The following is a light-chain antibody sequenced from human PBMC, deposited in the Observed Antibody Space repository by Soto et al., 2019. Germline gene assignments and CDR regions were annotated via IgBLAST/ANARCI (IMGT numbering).Light chain of an antibody. Sequence: IRMTQSPSSFSSSTGDRVTITCRASQGISSYLAWYQQKPGKAPKLLIYAASTLQSGVPSRFSGSGSGTDFTLTISCMKSEDFATYYCQQYSNIITFGQGTRLEIK. CDR2: AAS. CDR3: QQYSNIIT. CDR1: QGISSY. J-gene: IGKJ5*01. V-gene: IGKV1-8*01.